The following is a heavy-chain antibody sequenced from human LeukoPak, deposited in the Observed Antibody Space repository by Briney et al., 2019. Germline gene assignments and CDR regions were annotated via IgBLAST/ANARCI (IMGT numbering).Heavy chain of an antibody. CDR1: GGSISSGGYS. Sequence: SETLSLTCAVSGGSISSGGYSRSWIRQPPGKGLEWIGYIYHSGSTYYNPSLKSRVTISVDRSKNQFSLKLSSVAAADTAVYYCARSDLAYCGGDCYSPYYFDYWGQGTLVTVSS. D-gene: IGHD2-21*02. CDR3: ARSDLAYCGGDCYSPYYFDY. J-gene: IGHJ4*02. CDR2: IYHSGST. V-gene: IGHV4-30-2*01.